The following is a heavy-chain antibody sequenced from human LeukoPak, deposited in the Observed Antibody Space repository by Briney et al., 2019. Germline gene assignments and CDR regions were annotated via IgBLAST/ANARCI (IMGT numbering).Heavy chain of an antibody. J-gene: IGHJ5*02. Sequence: KPGGSLRLSCAASGFTFSSYNMKWVRQAPGKGLEWVSFISTTSNYIYYADSVKGRFTISRDNAKNSLYLQMNSLRGEDTAVYYCARFSVDTAMRGAWGQGTLVTVSS. V-gene: IGHV3-21*06. CDR3: ARFSVDTAMRGA. CDR2: ISTTSNYI. D-gene: IGHD5-18*01. CDR1: GFTFSSYN.